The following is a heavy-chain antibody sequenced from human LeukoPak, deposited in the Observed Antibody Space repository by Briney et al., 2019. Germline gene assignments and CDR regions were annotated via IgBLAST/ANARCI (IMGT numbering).Heavy chain of an antibody. J-gene: IGHJ3*02. Sequence: PSETLSLTCAVYGGSFSGYYWSWIRQSPGKGLEWIGEINHSGSTNYNPSLKSRVTISVDTSKNQFSLKLSSVTAADTALYYCAVTAAIAAARWGAFDTWGQGTMVTVSS. CDR1: GGSFSGYY. CDR2: INHSGST. CDR3: AVTAAIAAARWGAFDT. V-gene: IGHV4-34*01. D-gene: IGHD6-13*01.